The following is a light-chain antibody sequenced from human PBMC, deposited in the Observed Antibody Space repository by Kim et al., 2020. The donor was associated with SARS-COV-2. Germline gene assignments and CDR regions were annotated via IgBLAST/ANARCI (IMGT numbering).Light chain of an antibody. CDR1: QSVSTN. J-gene: IGKJ2*01. V-gene: IGKV3-15*01. CDR3: QQYNNGYT. Sequence: LSVSPGERATLFCRASQSVSTNLAWYQQKPGQGPRLLIYGASSRATGIPARFSGSGSGTEFALIISSLQSEDFAVYYCQQYNNGYTFGQGTKLEI. CDR2: GAS.